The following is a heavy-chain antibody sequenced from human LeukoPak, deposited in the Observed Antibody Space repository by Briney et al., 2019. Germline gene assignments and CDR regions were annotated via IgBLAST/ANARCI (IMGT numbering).Heavy chain of an antibody. V-gene: IGHV4-59*08. J-gene: IGHJ1*01. CDR2: IYYNGST. CDR3: ARHSSGWEGEYFQH. Sequence: PSETLSLTCTVSGGSISSYYWSWIRQPPGKGLEWIGYIYYNGSTNYNPSLKSRITISVDTSKNQFSLKLSSVTAADTAVYYCARHSSGWEGEYFQHWGQGTLVTVSS. D-gene: IGHD6-19*01. CDR1: GGSISSYY.